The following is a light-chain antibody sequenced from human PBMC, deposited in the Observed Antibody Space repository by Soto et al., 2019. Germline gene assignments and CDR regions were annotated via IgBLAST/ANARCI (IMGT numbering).Light chain of an antibody. J-gene: IGKJ1*01. V-gene: IGKV3-20*01. CDR1: QSVSSNF. CDR2: GGS. Sequence: EIVLTQSPGTLSLSPGERATLSCRASQSVSSNFLAWYQQRPGQAPRLLIYGGSSRAPGIPDRFSGGGSGTDFTLIISRLEPEDFAVYYCQQYTGSPWTFGQGTKVDIK. CDR3: QQYTGSPWT.